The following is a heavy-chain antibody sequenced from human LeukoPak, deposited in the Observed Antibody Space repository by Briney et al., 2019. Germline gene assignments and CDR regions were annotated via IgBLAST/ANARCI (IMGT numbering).Heavy chain of an antibody. V-gene: IGHV4-4*02. CDR1: GFTFSSYTM. J-gene: IGHJ4*02. CDR2: IYHSGST. Sequence: GSLRLSCAASGFTFSSYTMSWVRQPPGKGLEWIGEIYHSGSTNYNPSLKSRVTISVDKSKNQFSLKLSSVAAADTAVYYCASNRRGVPAADYWGREPWSPSPQ. D-gene: IGHD6-25*01. CDR3: ASNRRGVPAADY.